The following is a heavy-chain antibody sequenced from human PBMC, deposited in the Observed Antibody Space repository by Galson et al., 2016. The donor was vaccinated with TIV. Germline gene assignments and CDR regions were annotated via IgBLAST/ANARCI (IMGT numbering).Heavy chain of an antibody. CDR2: ISWNSDTT. D-gene: IGHD2/OR15-2a*01. J-gene: IGHJ6*03. V-gene: IGHV3-9*01. Sequence: GLEWVSGISWNSDTTGYAESVKGRFTISRDNAKMSLSLQMNSLRAEDTAVYFCARALDYFKSSAYSYRSDFYYYMDVWGKGTTVTVSS. CDR3: ARALDYFKSSAYSYRSDFYYYMDV.